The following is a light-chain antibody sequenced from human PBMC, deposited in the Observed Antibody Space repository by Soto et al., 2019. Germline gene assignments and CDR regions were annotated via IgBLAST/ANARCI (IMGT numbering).Light chain of an antibody. CDR2: SAS. CDR1: ESITDF. V-gene: IGKV1-39*01. J-gene: IGKJ4*01. Sequence: DIQMTQSPPSLSASVGDRVTITCRASESITDFLNWYQLKPGKAPKLLIYSASNLQPGVPSRFSGSGFGTDFTLTLSGLQHEDSATYYCQQNFSPFVTFRAGPKVEV. CDR3: QQNFSPFVT.